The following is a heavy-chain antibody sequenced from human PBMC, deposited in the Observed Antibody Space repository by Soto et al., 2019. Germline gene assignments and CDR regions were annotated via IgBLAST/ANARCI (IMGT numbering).Heavy chain of an antibody. CDR1: GGSISRGGYY. V-gene: IGHV4-31*03. J-gene: IGHJ4*02. CDR2: MFYSGST. Sequence: QVHLQESGPGLVKPSQTLSLTCTVSGGSISRGGYYWNWIRQHPGKGLEWIGYMFYSGSTYYNPSLKSRVTISMDTSKNQFSLKLSSVTAADTAVYYCATFGVIGEPFDFWGQGTLVTVSS. CDR3: ATFGVIGEPFDF. D-gene: IGHD3-10*01.